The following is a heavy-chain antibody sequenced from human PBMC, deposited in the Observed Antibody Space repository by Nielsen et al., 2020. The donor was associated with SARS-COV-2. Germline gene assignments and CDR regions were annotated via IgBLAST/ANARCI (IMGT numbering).Heavy chain of an antibody. CDR2: INHSGST. Sequence: SETLSPTCAVYGGSFSGYYWSWIRQPPGKGLEWIGEINHSGSTNYNPSLKSRVTISVDTSKNQFSLKLSSVTAADTAVYYCARGPYCSGASCSLAQSQSPRNWGQGTLVTVSS. CDR1: GGSFSGYY. J-gene: IGHJ4*02. CDR3: ARGPYCSGASCSLAQSQSPRN. V-gene: IGHV4-34*01. D-gene: IGHD2-15*01.